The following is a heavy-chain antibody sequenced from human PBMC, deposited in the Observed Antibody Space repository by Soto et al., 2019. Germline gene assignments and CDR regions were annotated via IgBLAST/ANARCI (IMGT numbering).Heavy chain of an antibody. CDR3: ARERQDYDILTGYYYFDY. CDR2: IYSGGST. J-gene: IGHJ4*02. V-gene: IGHV3-66*02. CDR1: GFTVSSNY. D-gene: IGHD3-9*01. Sequence: GGSLRLSCAASGFTVSSNYMSWVRQAPGKGLEWVSVIYSGGSTYYADSVKGRFTISRDNSKNTLYLQMNSLRAEDAAVDYCARERQDYDILTGYYYFDYWGQGTLVTVSS.